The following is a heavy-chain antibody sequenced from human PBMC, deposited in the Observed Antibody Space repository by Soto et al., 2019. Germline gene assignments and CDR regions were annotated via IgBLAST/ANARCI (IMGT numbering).Heavy chain of an antibody. CDR1: GGSFSGYY. J-gene: IGHJ6*02. CDR3: ARERRYCGGDCAAYYGMDV. Sequence: TLSLTCAVYGGSFSGYYWSWIRQPPGKGLEWIGEINHSGSTYYNPSLKSRVTISVDTSKNQFSLKLSSVTAADTAVYYCARERRYCGGDCAAYYGMDVWGQGTTVTVSS. CDR2: INHSGST. V-gene: IGHV4-34*09. D-gene: IGHD2-21*02.